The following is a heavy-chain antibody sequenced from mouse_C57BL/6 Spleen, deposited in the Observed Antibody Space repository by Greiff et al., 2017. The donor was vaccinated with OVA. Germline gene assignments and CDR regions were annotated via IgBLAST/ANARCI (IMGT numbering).Heavy chain of an antibody. CDR3: ACDSSRGFAY. Sequence: VQLQQSGPELVKPGASVKISCKASGYSFTDYNLNWLKQSNGKSLVWIGVIIPNYGTTSYNQKFKGKATLTVDQSSSTAYMQLNCLTSEDSAVCYCACDSSRGFAYWGQGTLVTVSA. CDR2: IIPNYGTT. CDR1: GYSFTDYN. J-gene: IGHJ3*01. D-gene: IGHD2-4*01. V-gene: IGHV1-39*01.